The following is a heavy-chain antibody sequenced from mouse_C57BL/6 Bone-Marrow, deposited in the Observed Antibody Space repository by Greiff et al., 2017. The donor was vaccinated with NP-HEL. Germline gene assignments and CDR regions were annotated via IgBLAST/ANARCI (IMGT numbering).Heavy chain of an antibody. CDR2: INPNNGGT. D-gene: IGHD1-1*01. V-gene: IGHV1-26*01. CDR1: GYTFTDYY. J-gene: IGHJ1*03. CDR3: AREIYYYGSSYRHWYFDV. Sequence: VQLQQSGPELVKPGASVKISCKASGYTFTDYYMNWVKQSHGKSLEWNGDINPNNGGTSYNQKFKGKATLTVDTSSRTAYMELRSLTSEDSAVYYCAREIYYYGSSYRHWYFDVWGTGTTVTVSS.